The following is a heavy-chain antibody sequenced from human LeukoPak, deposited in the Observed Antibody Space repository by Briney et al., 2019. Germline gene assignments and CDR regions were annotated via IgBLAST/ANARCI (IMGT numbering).Heavy chain of an antibody. Sequence: GGSLRLSCAASGFTFSSYGMHWVRQASGKGLEWVAGIQYDGSKNYYGDSVKGRFTISRDNAKNTLYLQMNSLRAEDTAVYYCARRDCSGGSCYLAYWGQGTLVTVSS. CDR2: IQYDGSKN. D-gene: IGHD2-15*01. CDR3: ARRDCSGGSCYLAY. V-gene: IGHV3-33*05. CDR1: GFTFSSYG. J-gene: IGHJ4*02.